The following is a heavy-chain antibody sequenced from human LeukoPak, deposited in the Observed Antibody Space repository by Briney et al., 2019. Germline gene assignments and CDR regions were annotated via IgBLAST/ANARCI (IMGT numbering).Heavy chain of an antibody. CDR1: GGSISSYY. J-gene: IGHJ6*02. CDR3: ARSSGWPPRYYYYGMDV. V-gene: IGHV4-59*01. Sequence: PSETLSLTCTVSGGSISSYYWSWIRQPPGKGLEWIGYIYYSGSTNYNPSLKSRVTISVDTSKNQFSLKLSSVTAADTAVYYCARSSGWPPRYYYYGMDVWGQGTTVTVSS. CDR2: IYYSGST. D-gene: IGHD6-19*01.